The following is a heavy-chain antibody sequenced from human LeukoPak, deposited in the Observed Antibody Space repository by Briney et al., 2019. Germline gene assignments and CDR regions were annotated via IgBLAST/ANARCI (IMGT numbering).Heavy chain of an antibody. D-gene: IGHD3-3*01. J-gene: IGHJ3*02. V-gene: IGHV1-69*01. CDR1: GGTFSSYA. CDR2: FIPIFGTA. Sequence: SVNVSCKASGGTFSSYAISWVRQAPGPGHEWMGGFIPIFGTANYAQKFQGRVTITADETTSTAYMELSRLRSEDTAVYYCARSQIIRRVAFDIWGQRTMVTVSS. CDR3: ARSQIIRRVAFDI.